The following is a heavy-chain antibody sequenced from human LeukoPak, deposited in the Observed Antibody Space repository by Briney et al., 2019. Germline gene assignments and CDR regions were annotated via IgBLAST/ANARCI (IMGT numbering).Heavy chain of an antibody. Sequence: GGSLRLSCAASGFTFSSYGMTWVRQAPGKGLEWVSYISSSGSTIYYADSVKGRFTISRDNAKNSLYLQMNSLRAEDTAVYYCARGVYDSSGYCFDYWGQGTLVTVSS. V-gene: IGHV3-48*04. CDR1: GFTFSSYG. CDR3: ARGVYDSSGYCFDY. J-gene: IGHJ4*02. CDR2: ISSSGSTI. D-gene: IGHD3-22*01.